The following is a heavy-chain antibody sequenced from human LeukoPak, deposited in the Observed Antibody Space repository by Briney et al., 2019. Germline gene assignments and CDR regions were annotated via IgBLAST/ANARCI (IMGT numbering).Heavy chain of an antibody. CDR3: ARDRGSPELGYFDY. Sequence: GGSLRLSCAAPGFTVSSNYMSWVRQAPGKGLEWVSVIYSGGGTYYADSVKGRFTISRHNSKNTLYLQMNSLRAEDTAVYYCARDRGSPELGYFDYWGQGTLVTVSS. V-gene: IGHV3-53*04. D-gene: IGHD3-16*01. J-gene: IGHJ4*02. CDR2: IYSGGGT. CDR1: GFTVSSNY.